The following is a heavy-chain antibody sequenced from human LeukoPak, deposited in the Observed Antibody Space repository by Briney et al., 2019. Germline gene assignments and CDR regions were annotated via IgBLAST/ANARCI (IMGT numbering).Heavy chain of an antibody. J-gene: IGHJ4*02. CDR1: GFTFSSYS. V-gene: IGHV3-21*01. Sequence: GGSLRLSCAASGFTFSSYSMKWVRQAPGKGLEWVSSISSSSSYIYYADSVKGRFTISRDNAKNSLYLQMNSLRAEDTAVYYCARERRPKLRIDYWGQGTLVTVSS. CDR2: ISSSSSYI. CDR3: ARERRPKLRIDY.